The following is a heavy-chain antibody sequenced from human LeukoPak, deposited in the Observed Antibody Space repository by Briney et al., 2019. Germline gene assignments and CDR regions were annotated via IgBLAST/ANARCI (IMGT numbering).Heavy chain of an antibody. CDR1: GGSFSGNY. Sequence: SETLSLTCAAYGGSFSGNYWSWIRQPPGKGLEWIGEINHSGITNYNPSLKSRVTISVDTSKNQFSQKLSSVTAAVTAVYYGARRSRGLIYCSSTSCYGGQIDYWGQGTLVTVSS. D-gene: IGHD2-2*01. CDR2: INHSGIT. V-gene: IGHV4-34*01. J-gene: IGHJ4*02. CDR3: ARRSRGLIYCSSTSCYGGQIDY.